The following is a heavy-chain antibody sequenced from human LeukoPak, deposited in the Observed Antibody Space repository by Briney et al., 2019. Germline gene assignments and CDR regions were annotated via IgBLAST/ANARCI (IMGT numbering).Heavy chain of an antibody. D-gene: IGHD3-10*01. V-gene: IGHV3-21*01. CDR1: GFTFSSYS. CDR3: ARDRRGTSKYAMDV. Sequence: GGSLRLSCAASGFTFSSYSMNWVRQAPGKGLEWVSSISSSSSYIYYADSVKGRFTISRDNAKNSLCLQMNSLRAEDTAVYYCARDRRGTSKYAMDVWGQGTTVTVSS. CDR2: ISSSSSYI. J-gene: IGHJ6*02.